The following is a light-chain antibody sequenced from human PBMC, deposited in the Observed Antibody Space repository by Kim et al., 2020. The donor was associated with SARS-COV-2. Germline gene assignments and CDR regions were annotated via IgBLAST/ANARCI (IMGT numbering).Light chain of an antibody. Sequence: LTQPASVSWSPGQSITISCTGTSSDVGGYNYVSWYQQYPGKAPKLMIYDVSKRPSGVSNRFSGSKSGNTASLTISGLQAEDEADYYCSSYRSSGYVFGTGTKVTVL. J-gene: IGLJ1*01. V-gene: IGLV2-14*03. CDR2: DVS. CDR1: SSDVGGYNY. CDR3: SSYRSSGYV.